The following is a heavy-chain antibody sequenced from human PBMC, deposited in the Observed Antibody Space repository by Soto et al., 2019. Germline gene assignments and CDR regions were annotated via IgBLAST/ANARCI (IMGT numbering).Heavy chain of an antibody. Sequence: GGSLRLSCAASGFTFSTYPAIWVRQAAGKGLEWVSVITGSGGSTYYEDSVKGRFTISRDTSKNTLFLQMNSLRAEDTAVYYCAKDRYGDYGGIDYWGQGTMVTVSS. CDR1: GFTFSTYP. D-gene: IGHD4-17*01. V-gene: IGHV3-23*01. CDR2: ITGSGGST. CDR3: AKDRYGDYGGIDY. J-gene: IGHJ4*02.